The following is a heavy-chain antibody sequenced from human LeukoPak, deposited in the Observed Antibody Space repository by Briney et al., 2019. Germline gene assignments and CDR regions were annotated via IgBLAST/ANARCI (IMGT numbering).Heavy chain of an antibody. V-gene: IGHV4-31*03. CDR1: GASVSSGTYF. CDR3: ASRPEGTTIFFPYFDY. Sequence: SQTLSLTCTVSGASVSSGTYFWTWIRQHPGKGLEWIGYISYSGSAYYNPSLKSRLTISIDTSKNQVSLKLSSVTAADTAVYYCASRPEGTTIFFPYFDYWGQGTLVTISS. CDR2: ISYSGSA. J-gene: IGHJ4*02. D-gene: IGHD3-3*01.